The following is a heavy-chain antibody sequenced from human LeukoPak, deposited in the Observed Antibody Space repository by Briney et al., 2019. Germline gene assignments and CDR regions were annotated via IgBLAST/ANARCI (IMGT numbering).Heavy chain of an antibody. V-gene: IGHV3-11*01. CDR2: ISSSGSTI. J-gene: IGHJ4*02. CDR1: GFTFSDYY. CDR3: ARYQGSVTVVTPSPLDY. D-gene: IGHD4-23*01. Sequence: PGGSLRLSCAASGFTFSDYYMSGIRQAPGKGLEGVSYISSSGSTIYYADSVKGRFTISRDNAKNSLYLQMNSLRAEDTAVYYCARYQGSVTVVTPSPLDYWGQGTLVTVSS.